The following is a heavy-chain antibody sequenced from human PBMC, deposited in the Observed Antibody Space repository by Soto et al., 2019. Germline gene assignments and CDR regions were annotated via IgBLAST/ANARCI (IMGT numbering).Heavy chain of an antibody. CDR3: ARDQGVLQPIKYNWFDP. V-gene: IGHV4-31*03. J-gene: IGHJ5*02. CDR1: GGSISSGGYY. CDR2: IYYSGST. Sequence: QVQLQESGPGLVKPSQTLSLTCTVSGGSISSGGYYWSWIRQHPGKGLEWIGYIYYSGSTYYSPSLTSRVTISVDTSKNQFSLKLSSVTAADTAVYYCARDQGVLQPIKYNWFDPWGQGTLVTVSS. D-gene: IGHD4-4*01.